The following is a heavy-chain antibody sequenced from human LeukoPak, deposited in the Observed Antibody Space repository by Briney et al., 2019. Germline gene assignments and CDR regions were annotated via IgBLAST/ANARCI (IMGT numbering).Heavy chain of an antibody. D-gene: IGHD5/OR15-5a*01. CDR3: ARGDRNYYYYGMDV. V-gene: IGHV1-8*01. CDR1: GYTFTSYD. CDR2: MNPNSGNT. J-gene: IGHJ6*02. Sequence: ASVKVSCKASGYTFTSYDINWVRQATGQGLEWMGWMNPNSGNTGYAQKFQGRVTMTRNTSMSTAYMELSSLRSEDTAVYYCARGDRNYYYYGMDVWGQGTTVTVSS.